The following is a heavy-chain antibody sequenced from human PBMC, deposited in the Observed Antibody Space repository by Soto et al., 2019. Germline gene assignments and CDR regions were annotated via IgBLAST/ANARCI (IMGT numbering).Heavy chain of an antibody. D-gene: IGHD3-3*01. V-gene: IGHV3-73*01. Sequence: EVQLVESGGGLVQPGGSLKLSCAASGFTFSGSAMHWVRQASGKGLEWVGRIRSKANSYATAYAASVKGRFTISRDDSKNTAYLPMNSLKTEDTAVYYCTRHDSNYDFWSGSPPRYGMDVWGQGTTVTVSS. CDR2: IRSKANSYAT. J-gene: IGHJ6*02. CDR3: TRHDSNYDFWSGSPPRYGMDV. CDR1: GFTFSGSA.